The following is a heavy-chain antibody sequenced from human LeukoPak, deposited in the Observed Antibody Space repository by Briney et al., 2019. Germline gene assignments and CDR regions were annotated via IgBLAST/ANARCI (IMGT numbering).Heavy chain of an antibody. V-gene: IGHV1-18*01. Sequence: ASVKVSCKASGYTFTSYGISWVRQAPGQGLEWMGWISAYNGNTNYAQKLQGRVTMTTDTSTSTAYMELRSLRSDDTAVYYCARDLLYYDSSSYYSWGQGTLVTVSS. CDR3: ARDLLYYDSSSYYS. J-gene: IGHJ4*02. CDR2: ISAYNGNT. CDR1: GYTFTSYG. D-gene: IGHD3-22*01.